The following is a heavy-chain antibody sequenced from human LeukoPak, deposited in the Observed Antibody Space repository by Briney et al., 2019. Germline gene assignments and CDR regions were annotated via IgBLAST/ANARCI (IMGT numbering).Heavy chain of an antibody. V-gene: IGHV3-74*01. CDR3: SRDLAEYYDFWSGSNWFDP. J-gene: IGHJ5*02. Sequence: GGSLRLSCAASGFTFSSYWMHWVRQAPGKGLVWVSRINSGGSSTSYADSVKGRFTISRDNAKNTLYLQMNSLRAEDTAVYYCSRDLAEYYDFWSGSNWFDPWGQGTLVTVSS. D-gene: IGHD3-3*01. CDR1: GFTFSSYW. CDR2: INSGGSST.